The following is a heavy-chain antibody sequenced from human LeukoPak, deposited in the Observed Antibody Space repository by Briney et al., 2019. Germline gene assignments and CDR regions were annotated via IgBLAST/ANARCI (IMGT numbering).Heavy chain of an antibody. J-gene: IGHJ4*02. V-gene: IGHV3-7*01. Sequence: PGGSLRLSCAASGFTFSSYAMSWVRQAPGKGLEWVANIKQDGSEKYYVDSVKGRFTISRDNAKNSLYLQMNSLRAEDTAVYYCARDLGPDYSNYYFDYWGQGTLVTVSS. CDR1: GFTFSSYA. CDR2: IKQDGSEK. CDR3: ARDLGPDYSNYYFDY. D-gene: IGHD4-11*01.